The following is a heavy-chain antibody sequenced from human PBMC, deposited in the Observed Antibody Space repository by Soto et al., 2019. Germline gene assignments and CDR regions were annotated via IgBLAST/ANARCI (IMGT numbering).Heavy chain of an antibody. Sequence: SETLSLTCAVSGGSISSYYWSWIRQPAGKGLEWIGRIYTSGSTNYDPSLKSRVTMSVDTSKNQFSLKLSSVTAADTAVYYCARDRATIFGVVIEPEYYFDYWGQGTLVTVSS. J-gene: IGHJ4*02. V-gene: IGHV4-4*07. D-gene: IGHD3-3*01. CDR2: IYTSGST. CDR3: ARDRATIFGVVIEPEYYFDY. CDR1: GGSISSYY.